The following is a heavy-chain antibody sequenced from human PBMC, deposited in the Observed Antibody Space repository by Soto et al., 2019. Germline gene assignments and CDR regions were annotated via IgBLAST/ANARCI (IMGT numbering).Heavy chain of an antibody. CDR2: IKSKTDGGTT. V-gene: IGHV3-15*07. CDR1: GFTFSNAW. D-gene: IGHD2-2*01. Sequence: GGSLRLSCAASGFTFSNAWMNWVRQAPGKGLEWVGRIKSKTDGGTTDYAAPVKGRFTISRDDSKNTLYLQMNSLKTEDTAVYYCTTEGSCSSTSCYGRSQRLATLGQGTLVTVSS. J-gene: IGHJ5*02. CDR3: TTEGSCSSTSCYGRSQRLAT.